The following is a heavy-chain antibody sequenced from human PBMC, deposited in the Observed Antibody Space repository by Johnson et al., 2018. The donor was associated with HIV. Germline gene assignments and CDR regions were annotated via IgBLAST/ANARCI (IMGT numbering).Heavy chain of an antibody. CDR3: AKDLPDPPFDI. CDR2: IRYDGSNK. Sequence: QVQLVESGGGVVQPGGSLRLSCAASGFPFSSYGMHWVRQAQGKGLEWVAFIRYDGSNKYYADYVIGRFTISRDNSKNSLYLQMNSLGAEDPAVYYCAKDLPDPPFDIWGQGTMVTVSS. V-gene: IGHV3-30*02. D-gene: IGHD1-14*01. CDR1: GFPFSSYG. J-gene: IGHJ3*02.